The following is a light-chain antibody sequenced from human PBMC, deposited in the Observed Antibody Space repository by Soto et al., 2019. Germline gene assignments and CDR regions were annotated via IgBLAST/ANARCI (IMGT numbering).Light chain of an antibody. V-gene: IGKV3-15*01. CDR3: QPYNNWPLT. Sequence: EVVMRQSPATLSFSAGEGATLSFRVSQGIGDTLAWYQHKPGQTPRLLIYDTSTRATGVPTRFSGSRSGAEFTLTINSLQSEDFAVYYCQPYNNWPLTFGGGTKVDIK. CDR2: DTS. J-gene: IGKJ4*01. CDR1: QGIGDT.